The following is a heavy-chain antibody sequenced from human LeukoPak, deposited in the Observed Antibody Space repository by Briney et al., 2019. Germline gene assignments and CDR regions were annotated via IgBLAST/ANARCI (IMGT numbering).Heavy chain of an antibody. V-gene: IGHV4-59*11. CDR2: IFYTGST. D-gene: IGHD3-10*01. J-gene: IGHJ5*02. CDR3: ARAGAWQIDP. CDR1: GGSISSHY. Sequence: PSETLSLTCTVSGGSISSHYWSWIRQPSGKGLEWIGYIFYTGSTNYNPSLKSRVTISVDKSKNQFSLKLRSVTAADTAVYYCARAGAWQIDPWGQGTLVTVSS.